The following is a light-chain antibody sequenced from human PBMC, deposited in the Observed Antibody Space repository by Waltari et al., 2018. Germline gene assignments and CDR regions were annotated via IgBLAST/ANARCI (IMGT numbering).Light chain of an antibody. CDR3: CSYAGSSTFVI. CDR2: EGS. J-gene: IGLJ2*01. Sequence: QSALTQPASVSGSPGQSITISCTGPSNDVGRYNLVSWYQQHPGKAPKPMIYEGSNRPSGVSNRFSGSKSGNTASLTISGLQAEDEADYYCCSYAGSSTFVIFGGGTKLTVL. CDR1: SNDVGRYNL. V-gene: IGLV2-23*03.